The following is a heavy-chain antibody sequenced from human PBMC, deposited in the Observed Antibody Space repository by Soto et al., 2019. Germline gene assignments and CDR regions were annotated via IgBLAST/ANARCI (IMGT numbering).Heavy chain of an antibody. CDR2: IQQSGNT. V-gene: IGHV4-61*01. CDR3: GRTDCNGAWAAGY. J-gene: IGHJ4*02. Sequence: SLTCTIPGGSISNGHYVWSWIRQARGKGREWVGEIQQSGNTKYNAPLKSRATISVDTSRNQFSLKLISVTAADTAVYYCGRTDCNGAWAAGYWGQGTQVTVSS. D-gene: IGHD4-17*01. CDR1: GGSISNGHYV.